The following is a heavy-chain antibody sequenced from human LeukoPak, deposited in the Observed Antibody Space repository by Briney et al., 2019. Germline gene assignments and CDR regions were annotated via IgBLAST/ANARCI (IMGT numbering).Heavy chain of an antibody. V-gene: IGHV1-3*01. D-gene: IGHD7-27*01. CDR3: ARETPGAGHFDY. CDR2: INAGNGDT. J-gene: IGHJ4*02. CDR1: GYTFTNYI. Sequence: ASVKVSCKASGYTFTNYIIHWVRQAPGQRLEWMGWINAGNGDTEYSHKFQGRVTSTRDTSASTAYMDLSSLRFEDTAVYYCARETPGAGHFDYWGQGSLVTVSS.